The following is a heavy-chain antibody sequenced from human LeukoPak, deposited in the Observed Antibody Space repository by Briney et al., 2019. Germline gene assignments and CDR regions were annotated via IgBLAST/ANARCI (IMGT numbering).Heavy chain of an antibody. CDR3: ARVSKVWYNWFDP. CDR2: IIPIFGTA. D-gene: IGHD4-11*01. Sequence: ASVKVSCKASGGTFSSYDISWVRQAPGQGLEWMGGIIPIFGTANYAQKFQGRVTITADKSTSTAYMELSSLRSEDTAVYYCARVSKVWYNWFDPCGQGTLVTVSS. V-gene: IGHV1-69*06. CDR1: GGTFSSYD. J-gene: IGHJ5*02.